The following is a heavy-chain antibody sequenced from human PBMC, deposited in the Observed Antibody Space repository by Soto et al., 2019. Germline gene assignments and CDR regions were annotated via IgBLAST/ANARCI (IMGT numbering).Heavy chain of an antibody. V-gene: IGHV3-73*01. D-gene: IGHD3-10*01. Sequence: PGGSLRLSCAASGFTFTGSAMHWVRQASGKGLEWVGRIRDGTNNYATAYAASVKGRFTISRDDSKNTTYLQMNSLKTEDTAVYYCTTGSSSHWGQGTLVTVSS. CDR3: TTGSSSH. CDR2: IRDGTNNYAT. CDR1: GFTFTGSA. J-gene: IGHJ4*02.